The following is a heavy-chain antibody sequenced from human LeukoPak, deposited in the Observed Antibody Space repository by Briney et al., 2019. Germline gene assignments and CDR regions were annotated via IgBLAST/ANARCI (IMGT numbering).Heavy chain of an antibody. Sequence: PGGSLRLSCAASGFTFSNYAMIWVRQAPGKGLEWVSGIRGSGGSTYYADSVEGHFAISRDNSKNTLSLQMNSLRVDDTAVYYCAKNRGISSTSSLDVWGKGTTVTVSS. CDR3: AKNRGISSTSSLDV. V-gene: IGHV3-23*01. D-gene: IGHD2-2*01. CDR2: IRGSGGST. J-gene: IGHJ6*04. CDR1: GFTFSNYA.